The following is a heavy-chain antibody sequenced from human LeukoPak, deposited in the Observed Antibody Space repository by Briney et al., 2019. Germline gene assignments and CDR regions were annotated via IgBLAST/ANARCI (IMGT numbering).Heavy chain of an antibody. CDR1: GGSISSYY. CDR3: VRRVVVTATTLDAFDI. V-gene: IGHV4-59*08. D-gene: IGHD2-21*02. J-gene: IGHJ3*02. CDR2: IYYSGST. Sequence: PSETLSLTCTVSGGSISSYYWSWVRQTPGKGLEWIGYIYYSGSTEYNPSLESRVTIDTSKNQFSLRLSSVTAADTAVYYCVRRVVVTATTLDAFDIWGLGTMVTVSS.